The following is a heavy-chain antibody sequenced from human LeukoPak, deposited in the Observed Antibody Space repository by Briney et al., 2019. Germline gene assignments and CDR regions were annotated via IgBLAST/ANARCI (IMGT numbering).Heavy chain of an antibody. Sequence: PSETLSLTCTVSGGSISSYYWGWIRQPPGKGLEWIGSISHSGSTYYKPSLKSRVTISVDTSKNQFSLKLSSVTAADTAMYYCARGTYSSSQVDYWGQGTLVTVSS. D-gene: IGHD6-6*01. V-gene: IGHV4-39*07. CDR2: ISHSGST. J-gene: IGHJ4*02. CDR3: ARGTYSSSQVDY. CDR1: GGSISSYY.